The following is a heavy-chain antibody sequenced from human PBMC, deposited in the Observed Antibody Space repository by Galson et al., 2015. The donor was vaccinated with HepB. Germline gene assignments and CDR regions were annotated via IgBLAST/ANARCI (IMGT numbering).Heavy chain of an antibody. CDR3: ARDAYSYGYSAFDI. V-gene: IGHV3-30-3*01. CDR2: ISYDGSNK. CDR1: GFTFSSYA. D-gene: IGHD5-18*01. J-gene: IGHJ3*02. Sequence: SLRLSCAASGFTFSSYAMHWVRQAPGKGLEWVAVISYDGSNKYYADSVKGRFTISRDYSKNTLYLEMNSLRPEDTAVYYCARDAYSYGYSAFDIWGQGTMVTVSS.